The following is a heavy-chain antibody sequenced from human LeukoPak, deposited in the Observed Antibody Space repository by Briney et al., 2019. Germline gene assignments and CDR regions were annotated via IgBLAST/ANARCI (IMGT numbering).Heavy chain of an antibody. D-gene: IGHD3-10*01. CDR1: GFTFSRYW. J-gene: IGHJ4*02. CDR3: AKDPYGPLDY. Sequence: GGSLRLSCAVSGFTFSRYWMTWVRQAPGKGLEWVANIKVDGSEKYYVDAVKGRFTISRDNAKDSLYLQMNSLRAEDTAVYYCAKDPYGPLDYWGQGTLITVSS. V-gene: IGHV3-7*01. CDR2: IKVDGSEK.